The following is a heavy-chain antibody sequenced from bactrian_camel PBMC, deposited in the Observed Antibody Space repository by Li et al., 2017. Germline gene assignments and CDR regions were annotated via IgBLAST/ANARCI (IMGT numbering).Heavy chain of an antibody. V-gene: IGHV3-3*01. CDR2: IAPATGTT. CDR3: AADLGWCGSRPLQREFRN. Sequence: HVQLVESGGGSVQAGGSLRLPCTHSGHAWWSTVCMGWFRQAPGKEREGVAAIAPATGTTFYSDSVKGRFTISHVNANNTLHLQMDSLKAEDTAVYYCAADLGWCGSRPLQREFRNWGQGTQVTVS. D-gene: IGHD2*01. CDR1: GHAWWSTV. J-gene: IGHJ4*01.